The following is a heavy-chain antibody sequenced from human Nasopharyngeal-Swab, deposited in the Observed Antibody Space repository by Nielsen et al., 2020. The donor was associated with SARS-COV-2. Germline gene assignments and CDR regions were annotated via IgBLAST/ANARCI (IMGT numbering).Heavy chain of an antibody. CDR3: ARAQYSGYDYYYYMDV. CDR1: GGSISSSSYY. V-gene: IGHV4-61*01. D-gene: IGHD5-12*01. Sequence: SETLSLTCTVSGGSISSSSYYWSWIRQPPGKGLEWIGYIYYSGSTNYNPSLKSRVTISVDTSKNQFSLKLSSVTAADTAVYYCARAQYSGYDYYYYMDVWGKGTTVTVSS. CDR2: IYYSGST. J-gene: IGHJ6*03.